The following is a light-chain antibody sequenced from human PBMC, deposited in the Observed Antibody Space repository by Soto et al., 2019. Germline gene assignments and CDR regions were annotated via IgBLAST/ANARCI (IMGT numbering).Light chain of an antibody. CDR3: QSYDSSLSGWV. CDR1: SSNIGAGYD. CDR2: GNS. J-gene: IGLJ3*02. V-gene: IGLV1-40*01. Sequence: QSVLTQPPSVSGAPGQRVTISCTGSSSNIGAGYDVHWYQQLPGTAPKLLIYGNSNRPSGVPDRFSGSKSGTSASLAITGLQPEDEADYYCQSYDSSLSGWVFGGGTKRTVL.